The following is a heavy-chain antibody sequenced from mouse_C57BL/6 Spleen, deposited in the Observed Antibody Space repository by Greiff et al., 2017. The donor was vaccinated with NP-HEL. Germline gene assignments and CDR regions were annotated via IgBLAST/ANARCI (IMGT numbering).Heavy chain of an antibody. J-gene: IGHJ4*01. CDR3: ARRKDYYAMDY. Sequence: QVQLQQSGAELVRPGSSVKLSCKASGYTFTSYWMDWVKQRPGQGLEWIGNIYPSDSETHYNQKFKDKATLTVDKSSSTAYMQLSSLTSEDSAVYYCARRKDYYAMDYWGQGTSVTVSS. CDR1: GYTFTSYW. V-gene: IGHV1-61*01. CDR2: IYPSDSET.